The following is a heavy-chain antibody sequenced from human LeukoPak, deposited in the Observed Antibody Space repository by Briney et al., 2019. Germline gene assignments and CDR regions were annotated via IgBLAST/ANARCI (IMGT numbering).Heavy chain of an antibody. V-gene: IGHV4-38-2*02. Sequence: PSETLSLTCTVSGYSISSGYYWGWIRQPPGKGLEWIGSIYHSGSTYYNPSLKSRVTISVDTSKNQFSLKLSSVTAADTAVYYCARVGDYYGSGSYYITSSGSAYFDYWGQGTLVTVSS. J-gene: IGHJ4*02. CDR2: IYHSGST. D-gene: IGHD3-10*01. CDR3: ARVGDYYGSGSYYITSSGSAYFDY. CDR1: GYSISSGYY.